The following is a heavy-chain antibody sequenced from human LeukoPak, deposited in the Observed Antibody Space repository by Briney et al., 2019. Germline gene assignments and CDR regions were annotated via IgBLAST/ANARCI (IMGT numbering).Heavy chain of an antibody. D-gene: IGHD6-19*01. J-gene: IGHJ4*02. CDR2: IYHSGGT. V-gene: IGHV4-38-2*02. Sequence: SETLSLTCTVSGYSISSGYYWGWIRQPPGKGLEWIGSIYHSGGTYYNPSLKSRVTISVDTSKNQFSLKLSSVTAADTAVYYCARDQRGIAVAGIPYWGQGTLVTVSS. CDR3: ARDQRGIAVAGIPY. CDR1: GYSISSGYY.